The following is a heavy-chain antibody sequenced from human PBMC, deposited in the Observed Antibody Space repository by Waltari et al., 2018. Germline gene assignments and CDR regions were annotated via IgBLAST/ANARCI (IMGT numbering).Heavy chain of an antibody. CDR1: GFTFSSYS. CDR2: ISSSSITI. CDR3: ASCCSSHHKIDY. Sequence: EVQLLESGGGLVQPGGSLRLSCAASGFTFSSYSMNWVRQAPGKGLEWVSYISSSSITIYYADSVKGRFTISRDNAKNSLYLQMNSLRAEDTAVYYCASCCSSHHKIDYWGQGTLVIVSS. J-gene: IGHJ4*02. V-gene: IGHV3-48*01. D-gene: IGHD6-6*01.